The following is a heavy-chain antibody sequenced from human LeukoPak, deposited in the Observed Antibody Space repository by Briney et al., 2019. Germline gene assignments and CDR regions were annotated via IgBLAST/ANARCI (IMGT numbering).Heavy chain of an antibody. CDR3: AKGGHYNFDY. D-gene: IGHD4-11*01. CDR1: GFIFSSYG. CDR2: IKEDGSDK. Sequence: GRSLRLSCAASGFIFSSYGMHWVRQAPGKGLEWVASIKEDGSDKYYVDSVKGRFSTSRDNAKNSLYLQMNSLRTEDTAVYYCAKGGHYNFDYWGQGTLVTVSS. V-gene: IGHV3-7*01. J-gene: IGHJ4*02.